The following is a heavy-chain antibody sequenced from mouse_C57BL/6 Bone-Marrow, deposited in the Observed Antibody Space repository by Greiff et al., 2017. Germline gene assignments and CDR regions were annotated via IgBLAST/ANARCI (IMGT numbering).Heavy chain of an antibody. V-gene: IGHV1-63*01. D-gene: IGHD2-12*01. J-gene: IGHJ2*01. Sequence: VQLQQSGAELVRPGTSVKMSCKASGYTFTNYWIGWAKQRPGHGLEWIGDIYPGGGYTNYNEKFKGKATLTADKSSSTAYLQFSSLTSEDSAIYYCARYRLNYFDYGGQGTTLTVSS. CDR3: ARYRLNYFDY. CDR2: IYPGGGYT. CDR1: GYTFTNYW.